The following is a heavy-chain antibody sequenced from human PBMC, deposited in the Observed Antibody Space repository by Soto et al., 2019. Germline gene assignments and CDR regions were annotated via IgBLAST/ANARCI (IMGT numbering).Heavy chain of an antibody. CDR2: INPSGGST. J-gene: IGHJ6*02. V-gene: IGHV1-46*01. CDR3: ARDSKRITIFGLGPPENYYYGMDV. Sequence: GASGKVSCKASGYTFTSYYMHWVRQAPGQGLEWMGIINPSGGSTSYAQKFQGRVTMTRDTSTSTVYMELSSLRSEDTAVYYCARDSKRITIFGLGPPENYYYGMDVWGQGTTVTVSS. CDR1: GYTFTSYY. D-gene: IGHD3-3*01.